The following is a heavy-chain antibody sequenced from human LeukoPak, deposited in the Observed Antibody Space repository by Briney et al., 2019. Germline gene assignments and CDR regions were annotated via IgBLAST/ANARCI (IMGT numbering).Heavy chain of an antibody. CDR3: ARGAPYYDILTGYYKLSEDYYYYYGMDV. CDR1: GGTFSSYA. CDR2: IILILGIA. D-gene: IGHD3-9*01. Sequence: SVKVSCKASGGTFSSYAISWVRQAPGRGLEWMGRIILILGIANYAQKFQGRVTITADKSTSKAYMELSSLRSEDTAVYYCARGAPYYDILTGYYKLSEDYYYYYGMDVWGQGTTVTVSS. J-gene: IGHJ6*02. V-gene: IGHV1-69*04.